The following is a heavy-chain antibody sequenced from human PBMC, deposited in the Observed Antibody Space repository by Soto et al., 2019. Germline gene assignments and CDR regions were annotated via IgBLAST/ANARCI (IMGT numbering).Heavy chain of an antibody. V-gene: IGHV1-69*13. D-gene: IGHD1-26*01. CDR1: GGTFSSYA. CDR3: ARDKVGATPHIFDY. CDR2: IIPIFGTA. J-gene: IGHJ4*02. Sequence: GASVKVSCKASGGTFSSYAISWVRQAPGQGLEWMGGIIPIFGTANYAQKFQGRVTITADESTSTAYMELSSLRSEDTAVYYCARDKVGATPHIFDYWGQGTLVTVSS.